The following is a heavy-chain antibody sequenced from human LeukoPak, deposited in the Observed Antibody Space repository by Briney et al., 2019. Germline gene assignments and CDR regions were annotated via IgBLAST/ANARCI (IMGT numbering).Heavy chain of an antibody. CDR2: IIPIFGTA. J-gene: IGHJ6*03. CDR1: GGTFSSYA. V-gene: IGHV1-69*05. D-gene: IGHD2-2*01. Sequence: ASVKVSCKASGGTFSSYAISWVRQAPGQGLEWMGGIIPIFGTANYAQKFKGRVTITTDESTSTAYMELSSLRSEDTAVYYCARVPIVVVPAAMTYYYMDVWGKGTTVTVSS. CDR3: ARVPIVVVPAAMTYYYMDV.